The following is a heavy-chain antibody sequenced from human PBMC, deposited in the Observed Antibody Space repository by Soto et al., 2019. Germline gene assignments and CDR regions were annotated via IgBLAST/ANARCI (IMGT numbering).Heavy chain of an antibody. CDR1: GDSISSGDYY. J-gene: IGHJ4*02. CDR3: AIYAGNSVYFDY. D-gene: IGHD6-13*01. Sequence: TLSLTCTVSGDSISSGDYYWSWIRQPPGKGLEWIGYIYYSGSTYYNPSLKSRVTISVDTSKNQFSLKLSSVTAADTAVYYCAIYAGNSVYFDYWGQGTLVTVSS. CDR2: IYYSGST. V-gene: IGHV4-30-4*01.